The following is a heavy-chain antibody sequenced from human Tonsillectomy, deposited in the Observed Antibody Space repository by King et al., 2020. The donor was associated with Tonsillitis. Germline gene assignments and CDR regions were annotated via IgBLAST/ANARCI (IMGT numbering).Heavy chain of an antibody. V-gene: IGHV4-61*01. D-gene: IGHD6-19*01. CDR1: GGSVSSDSYY. Sequence: QVQLQESGPELVKPSETLSLTCTVSGGSVSSDSYYWTWIRQPPGKGLEWIGYISYTGSTNYNPSLKSRVTISVDTSKNQFSLKLSSVTAADTAVYYCARDLYSSGWYFFDYWGQGTLVTVSS. CDR2: ISYTGST. J-gene: IGHJ4*02. CDR3: ARDLYSSGWYFFDY.